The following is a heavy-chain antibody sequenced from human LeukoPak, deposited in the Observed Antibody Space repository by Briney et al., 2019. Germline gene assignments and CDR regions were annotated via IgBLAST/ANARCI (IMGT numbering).Heavy chain of an antibody. Sequence: ASVKVSCKASGYTFTGYYMHWVRQAPGQGLEWMRWINPNSGGTNYAQKFQGRVTMTRDTSISTAYMELSRLRSDDTAVYYCARDLTGIAAAPGFDPWGQGTLVTVSS. CDR1: GYTFTGYY. D-gene: IGHD6-13*01. CDR3: ARDLTGIAAAPGFDP. V-gene: IGHV1-2*02. J-gene: IGHJ5*02. CDR2: INPNSGGT.